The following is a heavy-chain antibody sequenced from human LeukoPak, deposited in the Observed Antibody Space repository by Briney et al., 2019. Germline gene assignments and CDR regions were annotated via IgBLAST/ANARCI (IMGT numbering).Heavy chain of an antibody. V-gene: IGHV1-69*13. CDR1: GGTFSSYA. CDR2: IIPIFGTA. CDR3: ARAGYYYDSSGSYFDY. D-gene: IGHD3-22*01. J-gene: IGHJ4*02. Sequence: SVKVSCKASGGTFSSYAISWVRQAPGQGLEWMGGIIPIFGTANYAQKFQGRVTITADESTSTAYVELSSLRSEDTAVYYCARAGYYYDSSGSYFDYWGQGTLVTVSS.